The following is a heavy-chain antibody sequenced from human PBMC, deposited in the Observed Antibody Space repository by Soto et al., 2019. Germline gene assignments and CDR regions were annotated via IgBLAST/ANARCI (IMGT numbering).Heavy chain of an antibody. Sequence: GGSLRLSCSASGFPFISYSMIWVRQAPGRGLQWVSSISSTSSYMSYADSVRGRFTISRDNGKNSLFLQMNSPRAEDTAIYYCARGVAAAYYYYALDVWGQGTTVTVSS. V-gene: IGHV3-21*01. CDR3: ARGVAAAYYYYALDV. CDR2: ISSTSSYM. CDR1: GFPFISYS. D-gene: IGHD6-13*01. J-gene: IGHJ6*02.